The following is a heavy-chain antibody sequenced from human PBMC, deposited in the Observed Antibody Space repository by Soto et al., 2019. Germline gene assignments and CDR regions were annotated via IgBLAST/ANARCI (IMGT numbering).Heavy chain of an antibody. CDR2: ISAYNGNT. CDR3: ARDYPVRGEAEGEVFDY. CDR1: GYTFTSYG. J-gene: IGHJ4*02. Sequence: GASVKVSCKASGYTFTSYGISWVRQAPGQGLEWMGWISAYNGNTNYAQKLQGRVAMATDTSTSTAYMELRSLRSDDTAVYYCARDYPVRGEAEGEVFDYWGQGTLVTVSS. V-gene: IGHV1-18*01. D-gene: IGHD3-10*01.